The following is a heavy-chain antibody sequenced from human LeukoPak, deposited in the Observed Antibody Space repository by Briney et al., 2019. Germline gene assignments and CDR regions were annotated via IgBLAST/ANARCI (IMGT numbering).Heavy chain of an antibody. J-gene: IGHJ4*02. D-gene: IGHD1-26*01. V-gene: IGHV4-38-2*02. CDR2: IYHSGST. CDR3: ARELEATPHPSDY. CDR1: GYSISSGYY. Sequence: SETLSLTCTVSGYSISSGYYWGWIRQPPGKGLEWIGSIYHSGSTYYNPSLKSRVTISVDTSKNQFSLKLSSVTAADTAVYYCARELEATPHPSDYWGQGALVTVSS.